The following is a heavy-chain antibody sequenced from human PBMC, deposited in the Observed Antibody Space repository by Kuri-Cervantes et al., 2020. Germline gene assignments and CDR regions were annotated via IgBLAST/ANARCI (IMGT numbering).Heavy chain of an antibody. CDR1: GFTFSSYG. V-gene: IGHV3-21*04. CDR3: ARALGGETPMEQAYYGMDV. Sequence: GGSLRLSCAASGFTFSSYGLHWVRQAPGKGLEWFASISDSSIYVYYAYSMKGRFTVSRDNPKNSLYLQMNGLRAEDTAVYFCARALGGETPMEQAYYGMDVGGQGTTVTVSS. CDR2: ISDSSIYV. D-gene: IGHD1/OR15-1a*01. J-gene: IGHJ6*02.